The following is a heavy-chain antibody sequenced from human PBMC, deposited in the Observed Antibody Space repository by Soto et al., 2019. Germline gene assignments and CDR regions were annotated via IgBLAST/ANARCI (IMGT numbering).Heavy chain of an antibody. CDR3: ATIVGATSGWFDP. CDR2: ISYSGGN. J-gene: IGHJ5*02. CDR1: GGSISSGGYF. D-gene: IGHD1-26*01. Sequence: SETLSLTCTVSGGSISSGGYFWSWIRQRPGKGLEWIGYISYSGGNHYNPSLKSRVTMSVDTSKNQFSLKLTSVTAADTAMYYCATIVGATSGWFDPWGQGTLVTVSS. V-gene: IGHV4-30-4*08.